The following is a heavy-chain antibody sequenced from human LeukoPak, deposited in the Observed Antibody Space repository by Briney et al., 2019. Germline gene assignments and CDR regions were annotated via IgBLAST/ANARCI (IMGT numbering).Heavy chain of an antibody. CDR1: GFTFSSYA. V-gene: IGHV3-64D*06. CDR2: ISSNGGST. Sequence: PGGSLRLSCAASGFTFSSYAMHWVRQAPGKGLEYVSAISSNGGSTYYADSVKGRFTISRDNSKNTLYLQMSSLRAEDTAVYYCVKGFDYDILTAPDYWGQGTLVTVSS. J-gene: IGHJ4*02. CDR3: VKGFDYDILTAPDY. D-gene: IGHD3-9*01.